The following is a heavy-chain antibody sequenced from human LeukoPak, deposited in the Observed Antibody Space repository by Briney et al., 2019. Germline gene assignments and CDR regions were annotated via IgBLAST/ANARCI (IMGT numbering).Heavy chain of an antibody. CDR2: IYHSGST. D-gene: IGHD1-1*01. Sequence: SETLSLTCTVSGGSISSSNWWSWVRQPPGKGLEWIGEIYHSGSTNYNPSLKSRVTISVDKSKNQFSLILNSVTAADTAMYYCAGARTTQYYFDSWGQGTLVTVSS. CDR1: GGSISSSNW. V-gene: IGHV4-4*02. CDR3: AGARTTQYYFDS. J-gene: IGHJ4*02.